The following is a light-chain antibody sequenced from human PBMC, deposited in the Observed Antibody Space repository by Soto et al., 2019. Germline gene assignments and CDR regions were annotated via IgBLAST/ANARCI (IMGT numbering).Light chain of an antibody. Sequence: DIVMTQSPDSLAVSLGERATVNCKSSQSVLASYNGLNYLAWFQKKPGQPPKLLIYWASTRESGVPDRFSGSGSGTDFTLTISSLQAEDVAVYYCQHYYDYPWTFGQGTKVEAK. CDR2: WAS. CDR1: QSVLASYNGLNY. J-gene: IGKJ1*01. V-gene: IGKV4-1*01. CDR3: QHYYDYPWT.